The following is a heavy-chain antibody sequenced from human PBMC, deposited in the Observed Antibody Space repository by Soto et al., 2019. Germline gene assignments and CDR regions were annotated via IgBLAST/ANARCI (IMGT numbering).Heavy chain of an antibody. CDR3: ARARAPYQLLTGHYYYGMDV. V-gene: IGHV1-69*01. CDR2: IIPIFGTA. Sequence: QVQLVQSGAEVKKPGSSVKVSCKASGGTFSSYAISCVRQAPGQGLEWMGGIIPIFGTANYAQKFQGRVTITADESTSTAYMELSSLRSEDTAVYYCARARAPYQLLTGHYYYGMDVWGQGTTVTVSS. D-gene: IGHD2-2*01. CDR1: GGTFSSYA. J-gene: IGHJ6*02.